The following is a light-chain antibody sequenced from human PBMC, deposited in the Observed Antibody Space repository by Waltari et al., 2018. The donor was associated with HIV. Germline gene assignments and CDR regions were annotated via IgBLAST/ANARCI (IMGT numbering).Light chain of an antibody. CDR2: EVS. CDR1: SSDVGGYNY. V-gene: IGLV2-14*01. Sequence: QSALTQPASVSGSPGQSITISCTGTSSDVGGYNYVSWYQQHPVEAPKLMIYEVSNRPSGVSNRFSGSKSGNTASLTISGLQAEDEADYYCSSYTSSSTPVFGTGTKVTVL. CDR3: SSYTSSSTPV. J-gene: IGLJ1*01.